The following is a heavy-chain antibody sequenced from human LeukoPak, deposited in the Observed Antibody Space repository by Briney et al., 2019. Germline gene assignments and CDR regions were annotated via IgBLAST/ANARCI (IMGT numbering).Heavy chain of an antibody. J-gene: IGHJ4*02. V-gene: IGHV1-18*01. CDR1: GYTFTSYG. D-gene: IGHD3-9*01. CDR2: ISAYNGNT. Sequence: ASVKVSCKASGYTFTSYGINWVRQATGQGLEWVGWISAYNGNTNYAQKLQGRVTMTTDTSTSTAYMELRSLRSDDTAVYYCARGDILTGYYKTFDYWGQGTLVTVSS. CDR3: ARGDILTGYYKTFDY.